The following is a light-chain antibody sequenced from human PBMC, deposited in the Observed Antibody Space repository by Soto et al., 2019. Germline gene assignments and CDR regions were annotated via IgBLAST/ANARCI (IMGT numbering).Light chain of an antibody. V-gene: IGKV3-20*01. Sequence: EVVVTQSVGHLSLSLGERATISCRASQSVSSSYLAWYQQKPGQAPRLLIYGASSRATGIPDRFSGSGSGTDFTLTISSLQSEDFAVYYCQQFDNWPWTVGQGSKVDIK. CDR2: GAS. CDR1: QSVSSSY. J-gene: IGKJ1*01. CDR3: QQFDNWPWT.